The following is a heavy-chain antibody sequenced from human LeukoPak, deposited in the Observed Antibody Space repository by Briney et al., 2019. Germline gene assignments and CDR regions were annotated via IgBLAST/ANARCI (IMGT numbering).Heavy chain of an antibody. CDR2: ISSISSYI. Sequence: PAGSLRLSCAASGFTFSSYSMDWVRHAPGNGLEWVSSISSISSYIYYADSGKGRFTISRDNAKNSLYLQINSLRAEDTAVYYCARAITFGGVIAPIDYWGQGTLVTVSS. CDR1: GFTFSSYS. D-gene: IGHD3-16*02. J-gene: IGHJ4*02. V-gene: IGHV3-21*01. CDR3: ARAITFGGVIAPIDY.